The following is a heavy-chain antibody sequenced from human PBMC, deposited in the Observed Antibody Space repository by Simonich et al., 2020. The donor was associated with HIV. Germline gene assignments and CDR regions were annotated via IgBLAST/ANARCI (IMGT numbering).Heavy chain of an antibody. Sequence: QVQLQQWGAGLLKPSETLSLICAVYVGSFTGYYWSWIRQPPGKGLEWIGESNHSGSTNYNPSLKSRVTISLDTSKNQFSLKLSSVTAADTAVYYCARHFWFHESWGAFDFWGQGTVVTVSS. V-gene: IGHV4-34*01. CDR1: VGSFTGYY. CDR3: ARHFWFHESWGAFDF. CDR2: SNHSGST. D-gene: IGHD3-10*01. J-gene: IGHJ3*01.